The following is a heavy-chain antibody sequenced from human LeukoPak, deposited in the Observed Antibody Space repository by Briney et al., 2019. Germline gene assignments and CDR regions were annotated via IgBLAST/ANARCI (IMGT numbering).Heavy chain of an antibody. V-gene: IGHV3-23*01. Sequence: PGGSLRLSCAASGFTFSSYGMSWVRQAPGKGLEWVSAISGSGGSTYYADSVKGRFTISRDNSKNTLYLQMNSLRAEDTAVYYCAKPGGHVPKPAMNEFDYWGQGTLVTVSS. CDR1: GFTFSSYG. CDR3: AKPGGHVPKPAMNEFDY. J-gene: IGHJ4*02. CDR2: ISGSGGST. D-gene: IGHD5-18*01.